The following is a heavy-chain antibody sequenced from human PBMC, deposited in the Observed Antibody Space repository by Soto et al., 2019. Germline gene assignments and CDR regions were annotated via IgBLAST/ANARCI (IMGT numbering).Heavy chain of an antibody. CDR1: GFTFSSAA. V-gene: IGHV3-23*01. J-gene: IGHJ4*02. CDR2: ISGSGGST. Sequence: GGSLRLSCAASGFTFSSAAMSWVLQAPGKGLEWVSVISGSGGSTYYADSVKGRFTISSDNSKNTLYLQINSLRAEDTAVYYCAKEGGYTYGYVDCWGQGTLVTVSS. D-gene: IGHD5-18*01. CDR3: AKEGGYTYGYVDC.